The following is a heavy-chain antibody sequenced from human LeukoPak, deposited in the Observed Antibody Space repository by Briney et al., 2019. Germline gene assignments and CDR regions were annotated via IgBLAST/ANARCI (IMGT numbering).Heavy chain of an antibody. CDR2: FDPEDGET. D-gene: IGHD3-10*01. CDR1: GYTLTELS. Sequence: ASVKVSCKVSGYTLTELSMHWVRQAPGKGLEWMGGFDPEDGETIYAQKFQGRVTMTEDTSTDTAYMELGSLRSEDTAVYYCATMGLSAPVWFGELFQSRVPGDNYYYGMDVWGQGTTVTVSS. J-gene: IGHJ6*02. V-gene: IGHV1-24*01. CDR3: ATMGLSAPVWFGELFQSRVPGDNYYYGMDV.